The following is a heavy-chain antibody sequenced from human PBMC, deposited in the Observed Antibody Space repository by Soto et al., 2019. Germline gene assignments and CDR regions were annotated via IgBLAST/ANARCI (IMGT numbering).Heavy chain of an antibody. CDR3: VREDGLVGSNSAFDY. J-gene: IGHJ4*02. D-gene: IGHD1-26*01. V-gene: IGHV3-21*02. Sequence: EVQVVESGGGLVKPGGSLRLSCATSGFSFSTYNMNWVRQAPGKGLECVSSINGRSNYKYYTDSVKGRFAISRDNPKNSLCLQMDSLRVEDTAVYYCVREDGLVGSNSAFDYWGQGTLVTVSS. CDR1: GFSFSTYN. CDR2: INGRSNYK.